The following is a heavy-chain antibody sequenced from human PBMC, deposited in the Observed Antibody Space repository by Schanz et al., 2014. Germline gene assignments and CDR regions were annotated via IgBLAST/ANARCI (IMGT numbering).Heavy chain of an antibody. CDR2: ISPYNGNT. CDR3: ARGSPENMIRGELDY. Sequence: QLQLVQSGAEVKKPGASVKVSCKASGYTFTSYGISWVRQAPGQGLEWMGWISPYNGNTNYAQKFQGRVTMTRNTSISTAYMELTSLRSEDTAVYYCARGSPENMIRGELDYWGQGTLVTVSS. V-gene: IGHV1-8*02. J-gene: IGHJ4*02. CDR1: GYTFTSYG. D-gene: IGHD3-10*01.